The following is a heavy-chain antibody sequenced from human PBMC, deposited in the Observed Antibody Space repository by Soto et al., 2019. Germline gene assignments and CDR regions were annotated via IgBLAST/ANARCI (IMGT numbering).Heavy chain of an antibody. CDR1: GGSISSYY. CDR3: ARYGYYDFWSGYYTSYYYYGMDV. Sequence: SETLSLTCTVSGGSISSYYWSWIRQPPGKGLEWIGYIYYSGSTNYNPSLKSRVTISVDTSKNQFSLKLSSVTAADTAVYYCARYGYYDFWSGYYTSYYYYGMDVWGQGTTVTVSS. CDR2: IYYSGST. J-gene: IGHJ6*02. D-gene: IGHD3-3*01. V-gene: IGHV4-59*01.